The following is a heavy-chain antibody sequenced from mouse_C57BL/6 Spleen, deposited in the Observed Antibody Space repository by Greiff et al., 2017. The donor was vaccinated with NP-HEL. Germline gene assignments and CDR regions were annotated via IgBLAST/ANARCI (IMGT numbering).Heavy chain of an antibody. CDR3: AREGDYYGSSFYAMDY. J-gene: IGHJ4*01. CDR1: GFTFSSYA. V-gene: IGHV5-4*01. CDR2: ISDGGSYT. D-gene: IGHD1-1*01. Sequence: DVKLVESGGGLVKPGGSLKLSCAASGFTFSSYAMSWVRQTPEKRLEWVATISDGGSYTYYPDNVKGRFTISRDNAKNNLYLQMSHLKSEDTAMYYCAREGDYYGSSFYAMDYWGQGTSVTVSS.